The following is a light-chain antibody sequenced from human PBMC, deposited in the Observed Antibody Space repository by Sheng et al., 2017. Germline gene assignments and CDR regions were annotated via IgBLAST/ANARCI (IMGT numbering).Light chain of an antibody. Sequence: DIQMTQSPSSLSASVGDRVTITCQASQDITNYLNWCQQKPGKAPKLLIYDASNLETGVPSRFSGSGSGTDFTLTISSLQPEDFATYYCQQSYSTPRSFGQGTKLGDQT. J-gene: IGKJ2*03. CDR3: QQSYSTPRS. CDR1: QDITNY. CDR2: DAS. V-gene: IGKV1-39*01.